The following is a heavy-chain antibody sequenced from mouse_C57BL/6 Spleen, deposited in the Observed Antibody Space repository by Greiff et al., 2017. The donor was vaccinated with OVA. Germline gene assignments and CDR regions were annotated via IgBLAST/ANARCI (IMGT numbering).Heavy chain of an antibody. Sequence: EVMLVESGGGLVKPGGSLKLSCAASGFTFSDYGMHWVRQAPEKGLEWVAYISSGSSTINYADTVKGRFTISRDNAKNTLFLQMTSLRSEDTAVYYCARPGTGDFDYWGQGTTLTVSS. V-gene: IGHV5-17*01. D-gene: IGHD4-1*01. CDR2: ISSGSSTI. CDR3: ARPGTGDFDY. CDR1: GFTFSDYG. J-gene: IGHJ2*01.